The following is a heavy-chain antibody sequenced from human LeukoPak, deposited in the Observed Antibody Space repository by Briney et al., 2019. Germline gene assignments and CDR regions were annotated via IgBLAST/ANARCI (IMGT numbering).Heavy chain of an antibody. CDR2: ISSSSSYI. Sequence: KTGGSLRLSCAASGFTFSSYSMTWVRQAPGKGLEWVSSISSSSSYIYYADSVKGRFTISRDNAKNSLYLQMNSLRAEDTAVYYCARDRTYYDSSGLFDYWGQRTLVTVSS. D-gene: IGHD3-22*01. CDR1: GFTFSSYS. CDR3: ARDRTYYDSSGLFDY. J-gene: IGHJ4*02. V-gene: IGHV3-21*01.